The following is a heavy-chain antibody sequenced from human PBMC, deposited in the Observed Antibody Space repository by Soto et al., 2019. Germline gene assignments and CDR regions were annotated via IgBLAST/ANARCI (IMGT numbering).Heavy chain of an antibody. V-gene: IGHV3-7*05. CDR1: GFTFSAYW. CDR3: ARPVRGSPEDV. CDR2: IKTDGSEK. Sequence: EVQLVESGGGLVQPGGSLRLSCEASGFTFSAYWMGWVRPAPGTGLQWVATIKTDGSEKYYVDSVTGRFTISRDTDKNSLYLQLNTLRAEDTGVYYCARPVRGSPEDVWGQGTTVTVSS. D-gene: IGHD3-16*01. J-gene: IGHJ6*02.